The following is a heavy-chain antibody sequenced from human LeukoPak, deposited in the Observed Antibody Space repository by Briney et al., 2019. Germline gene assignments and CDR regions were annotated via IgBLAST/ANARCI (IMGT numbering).Heavy chain of an antibody. CDR1: GFTFSSYA. CDR3: AKDVYCSSTTCYGLDYYYGMDV. V-gene: IGHV3-23*01. CDR2: ISGGDGST. J-gene: IGHJ6*04. D-gene: IGHD2-2*01. Sequence: GGSLRLSCAASGFTFSSYAMTWVRQAPGKGLEWVSTISGGDGSTYYADSVKGRFTISRDNSKNTLYLQMNSLRAEDTAVYYCAKDVYCSSTTCYGLDYYYGMDVWGKGTTVTVSS.